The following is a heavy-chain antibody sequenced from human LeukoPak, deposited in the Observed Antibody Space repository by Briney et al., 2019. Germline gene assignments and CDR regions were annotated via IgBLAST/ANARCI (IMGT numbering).Heavy chain of an antibody. CDR2: IRYDGSNK. D-gene: IGHD2-2*02. CDR1: GFTFSSYG. J-gene: IGHJ3*02. Sequence: GGSLRLSCAASGFTFSSYGMHWVRQAPGKGLEWVAFIRYDGSNKYYADSVKGRFTISRDNSKNTLYLQMNSLRAEDTAVYYCARAALHTTVTFDIWGQGTMVTVSS. V-gene: IGHV3-30*02. CDR3: ARAALHTTVTFDI.